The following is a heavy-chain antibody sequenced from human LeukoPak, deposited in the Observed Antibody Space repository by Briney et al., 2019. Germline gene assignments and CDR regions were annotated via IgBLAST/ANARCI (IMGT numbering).Heavy chain of an antibody. V-gene: IGHV4-30-2*01. CDR1: GVSISSGGYS. J-gene: IGHJ4*02. CDR2: IYHSGST. CDR3: ARGGCSGGSCYFDY. Sequence: SETLSLTCAVSGVSISSGGYSWSWIRQPPGKGLEWIGYIYHSGSTYYNPSLKSRVTISVDRSKNQFSLKLSSVTAADTAVYYCARGGCSGGSCYFDYWGQGTLVTVSS. D-gene: IGHD2-15*01.